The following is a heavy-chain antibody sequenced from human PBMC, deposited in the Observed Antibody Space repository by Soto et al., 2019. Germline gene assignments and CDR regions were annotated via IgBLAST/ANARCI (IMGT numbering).Heavy chain of an antibody. D-gene: IGHD4-17*01. J-gene: IGHJ3*01. V-gene: IGHV3-33*01. CDR3: ARVAVYCDLGGAFDR. Sequence: QVQLVESGGGVVQPGRSLRLSCAASGFTFSSYGMHWVRQAPGKGLEWVAVIWYDGSNKYYGDSVKGRFTISRDNSKNTMYLQMDSRRAEDMAVYYCARVAVYCDLGGAFDRWGQGAMVTGSS. CDR1: GFTFSSYG. CDR2: IWYDGSNK.